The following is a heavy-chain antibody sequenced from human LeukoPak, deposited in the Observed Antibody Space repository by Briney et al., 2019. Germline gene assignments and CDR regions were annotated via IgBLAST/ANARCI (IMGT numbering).Heavy chain of an antibody. Sequence: KPSETLSLTCAVYGGSFSGYYWSWIRQPPGKGLEWIGEINHSGSTNYNPSLKSRVTISVDTSKNQFSLKLSSVTAADTAVYYCARGRYCSGGSCYSFGYYYYMDVWGKWTTVTVSS. V-gene: IGHV4-34*01. D-gene: IGHD2-15*01. CDR3: ARGRYCSGGSCYSFGYYYYMDV. J-gene: IGHJ6*03. CDR1: GGSFSGYY. CDR2: INHSGST.